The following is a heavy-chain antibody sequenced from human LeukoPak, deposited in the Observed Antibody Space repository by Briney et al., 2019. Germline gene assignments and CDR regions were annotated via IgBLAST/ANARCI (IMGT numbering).Heavy chain of an antibody. Sequence: GGSLRLSCGASGFTFSSYSMHWVRQAPGKGGEGVAFIRYDGSNKYYADSVKGRFTISRENSKNTLYLQMNSLRAEDTAVYYCAKPRGYSPLAGCDYWGQGTLVTVSS. D-gene: IGHD5-18*01. CDR2: IRYDGSNK. V-gene: IGHV3-30*02. CDR3: AKPRGYSPLAGCDY. J-gene: IGHJ4*02. CDR1: GFTFSSYS.